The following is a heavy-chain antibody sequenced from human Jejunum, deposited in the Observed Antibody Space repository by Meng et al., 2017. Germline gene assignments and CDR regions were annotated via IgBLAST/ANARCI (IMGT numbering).Heavy chain of an antibody. CDR2: SDHTGSS. CDR3: ARASVGNCGGDCYSPHWFDP. V-gene: IGHV4-30-2*01. CDR1: GGSTSSGAYS. Sequence: QLQLQESGPGLVQPSQTLPLTCAASGGSTSSGAYSWSWIRKPPGKGREWIGHSDHTGSSNYNPSLESRVTISVDRSKNQFSLKLTSVTAADTAVYYCARASVGNCGGDCYSPHWFDPWGQGTLVTVSS. D-gene: IGHD2-21*02. J-gene: IGHJ5*02.